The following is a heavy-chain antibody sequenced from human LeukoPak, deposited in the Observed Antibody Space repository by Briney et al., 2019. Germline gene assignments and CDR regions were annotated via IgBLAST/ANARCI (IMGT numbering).Heavy chain of an antibody. J-gene: IGHJ4*02. CDR3: AKGPYSGSYPYYFDY. CDR2: ICLDGGIT. CDR1: GFTFDDYT. D-gene: IGHD1-26*01. V-gene: IGHV3-43*01. Sequence: PGGSLRLSCAASGFTFDDYTMHWVRQAPGKGLGWVSLICLDGGITYYADSVKGRFTISRDNSKNSLYLQMNSLITEDTALYYCAKGPYSGSYPYYFDYWGKGTLVTVSS.